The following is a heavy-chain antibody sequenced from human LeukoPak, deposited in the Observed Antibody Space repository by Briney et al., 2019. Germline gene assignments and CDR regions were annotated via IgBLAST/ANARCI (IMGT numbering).Heavy chain of an antibody. J-gene: IGHJ3*02. CDR3: AKDGFCSGGSCYFRSDAFDI. V-gene: IGHV3-30*18. CDR1: GFTFSSYG. Sequence: GGSLRLSSAASGFTFSSYGMHWVRQAPGKGLEWVAVISYDGSNKYYADSVKGRFTISRDNSKNTLYLQMNSLRAEDTAVYYCAKDGFCSGGSCYFRSDAFDIWGQGTMVTVSS. CDR2: ISYDGSNK. D-gene: IGHD2-15*01.